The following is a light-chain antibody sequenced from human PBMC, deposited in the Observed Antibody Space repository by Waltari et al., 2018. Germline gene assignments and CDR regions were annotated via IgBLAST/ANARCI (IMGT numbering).Light chain of an antibody. V-gene: IGKV1-6*01. CDR1: QDIRID. J-gene: IGKJ1*01. Sequence: AIQLTQSPSSLSASVGDRVTITCRACQDIRIDVGWYQQKPGKAPKLLIYGASSLHSGVPSRFSGSGSGTDFTLTITSLQPEDFATYFCLQDFNYPRTFGLGTRVEFK. CDR2: GAS. CDR3: LQDFNYPRT.